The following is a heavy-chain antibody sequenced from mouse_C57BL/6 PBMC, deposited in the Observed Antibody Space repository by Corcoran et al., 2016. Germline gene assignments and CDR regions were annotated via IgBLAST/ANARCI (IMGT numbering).Heavy chain of an antibody. CDR1: GYTFTDYY. CDR3: ARKAIYYYGSSPFDY. V-gene: IGHV1-26*01. D-gene: IGHD1-1*01. Sequence: EVQLQQSGPELVKPGASVKISCKASGYTFTDYYMNWVKQSHGKSLEWIGDINPNNGGTSYNQKFKGKATLTVDKSSSTAYMELRSLTSEDSAVYYCARKAIYYYGSSPFDYWGQGTTLTVSS. J-gene: IGHJ2*01. CDR2: INPNNGGT.